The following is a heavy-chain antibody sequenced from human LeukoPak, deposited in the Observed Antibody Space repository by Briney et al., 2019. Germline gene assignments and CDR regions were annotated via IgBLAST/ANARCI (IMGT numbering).Heavy chain of an antibody. CDR1: GFIFRGYG. J-gene: IGHJ3*02. CDR2: ILYDGSDK. V-gene: IGHV3-30*18. D-gene: IGHD3-3*01. Sequence: LSGGSLRLSCAASGFIFRGYGLHWVRQAPGKGLEWVAVILYDGSDKYYADSVKGRFTISRDNSKNTVSLQMNSLRVEDTAVYYCAKDPSITIFGVALKNDDAFDIWGQGTMVTVSS. CDR3: AKDPSITIFGVALKNDDAFDI.